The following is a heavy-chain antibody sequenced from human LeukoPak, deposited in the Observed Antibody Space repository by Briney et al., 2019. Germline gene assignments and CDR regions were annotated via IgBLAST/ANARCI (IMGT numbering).Heavy chain of an antibody. CDR1: GFTFSSYS. V-gene: IGHV3-21*01. J-gene: IGHJ6*03. CDR2: ISSSSSYI. D-gene: IGHD2/OR15-2a*01. Sequence: PGGSLRLSCAASGFTFSSYSMNWVRQAPGKGLEWVSSISSSSSYIYYADSVKGRFTISRDNAKNSLYLQMNSLRAEDTAVYYCARDLKGPTARSYHFSDYLVYYYYMDVWGKGTTVTVSS. CDR3: ARDLKGPTARSYHFSDYLVYYYYMDV.